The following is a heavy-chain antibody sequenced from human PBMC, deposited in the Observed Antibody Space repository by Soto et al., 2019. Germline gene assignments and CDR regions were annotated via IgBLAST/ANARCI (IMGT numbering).Heavy chain of an antibody. V-gene: IGHV1-69*01. D-gene: IGHD2-2*01. CDR1: GGTFSSYA. CDR3: ASSTGYCSSTSCSYNWFDP. J-gene: IGHJ5*02. CDR2: IIPIFGTA. Sequence: QVQLVQSGAEVKKPGSSVKVSCKASGGTFSSYAISWVRQAPGQGLEWMGGIIPIFGTANYAQKFQGRVTMTADESTSTAYMELSSLRSEDTAVYYCASSTGYCSSTSCSYNWFDPWGQGTLVTVSS.